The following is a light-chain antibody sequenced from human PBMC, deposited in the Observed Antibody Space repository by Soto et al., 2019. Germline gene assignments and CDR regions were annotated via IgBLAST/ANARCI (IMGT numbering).Light chain of an antibody. V-gene: IGKV3-11*01. CDR2: DAS. Sequence: EIVLTQSPVTLSLSPGERATLSCRASQSINNYLAWYQQKPGQPPRLLIYDASNRATAIPVRFSGSGSGTEFTLTISSLEPEDCAVYYCTCRGIWPPGATFGGVTKVESK. CDR3: TCRGIWPPGAT. J-gene: IGKJ4*01. CDR1: QSINNY.